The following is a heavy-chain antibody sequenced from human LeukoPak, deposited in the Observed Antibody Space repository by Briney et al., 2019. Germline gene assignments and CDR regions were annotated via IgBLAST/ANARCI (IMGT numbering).Heavy chain of an antibody. CDR2: IYSNTSA. J-gene: IGHJ5*02. Sequence: RPGGSLRLSCAASGFTISYNYTSWVRQAPGKGLQWVSVIYSNTSAYYADSVKGRFTISRHNSKNTLYLQMTSLRAEDTAVYYCARDIPVDSRSSVPKPVRDSWGQGTLVTVSS. CDR3: ARDIPVDSRSSVPKPVRDS. CDR1: GFTISYNY. V-gene: IGHV3-53*04. D-gene: IGHD6-6*01.